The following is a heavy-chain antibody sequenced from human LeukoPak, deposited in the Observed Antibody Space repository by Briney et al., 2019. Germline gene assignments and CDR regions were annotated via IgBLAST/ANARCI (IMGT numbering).Heavy chain of an antibody. Sequence: PSETLSLTCTVSGGSFSSYYWSWIRQPPGKGLEWIGYISDSGSTNYNSSLKSRVTISVDTSKTHFSLKLRSVTAADTAVYYCARVDIEQWLVRAHFDYWGQGTLVTVSS. J-gene: IGHJ4*02. D-gene: IGHD6-19*01. CDR2: ISDSGST. CDR1: GGSFSSYY. CDR3: ARVDIEQWLVRAHFDY. V-gene: IGHV4-59*12.